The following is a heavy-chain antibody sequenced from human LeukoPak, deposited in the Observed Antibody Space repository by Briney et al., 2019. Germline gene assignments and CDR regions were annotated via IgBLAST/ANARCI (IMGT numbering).Heavy chain of an antibody. Sequence: SVKVSCKASGATFGNYAITWVRQAPGQGLEWMGRSIPMSGTASYAQKFQGRVTITADRSTSTAYMEVSSLRSEDTAVYYCARSYSSSWNWFDPWGQGTLVTVSS. J-gene: IGHJ5*02. CDR2: SIPMSGTA. CDR3: ARSYSSSWNWFDP. D-gene: IGHD6-13*01. CDR1: GATFGNYA. V-gene: IGHV1-69*06.